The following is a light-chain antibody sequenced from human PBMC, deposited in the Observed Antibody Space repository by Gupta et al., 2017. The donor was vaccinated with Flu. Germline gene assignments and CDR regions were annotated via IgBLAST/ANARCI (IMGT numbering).Light chain of an antibody. CDR2: GTS. V-gene: IGKV3-15*01. J-gene: IGKJ5*01. CDR3: QQYNTWPSIA. Sequence: EIAMTLSPATLPVFPGERATLSSRASQSVSSNLAWYQQKPGQAPRLLIYGTSTSPTAIPARFSGSGSGTEFTLTISSLQSEDFAVYYYQQYNTWPSIAFGQGTRLEIK. CDR1: QSVSSN.